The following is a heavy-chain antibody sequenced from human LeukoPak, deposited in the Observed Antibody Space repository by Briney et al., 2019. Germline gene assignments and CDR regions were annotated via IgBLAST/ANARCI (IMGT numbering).Heavy chain of an antibody. CDR1: SYPFTRHG. J-gene: IGHJ4*02. Sequence: GASVKVSCKASSYPFTRHGISWVRQAPGQGLEWMGWISGSNGNTNYAQKFLGRVTMTADTSTSTAYMELRSLTSDDTAVYYCARSGRGTYYYFDLWGQGTLVTVSS. D-gene: IGHD3-10*01. V-gene: IGHV1-18*01. CDR2: ISGSNGNT. CDR3: ARSGRGTYYYFDL.